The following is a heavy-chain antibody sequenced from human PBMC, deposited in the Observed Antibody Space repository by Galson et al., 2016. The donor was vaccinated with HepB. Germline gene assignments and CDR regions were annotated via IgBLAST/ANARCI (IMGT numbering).Heavy chain of an antibody. V-gene: IGHV3-74*01. CDR1: GFTFSAYG. D-gene: IGHD4/OR15-4a*01. J-gene: IGHJ4*02. CDR2: INSDGSRR. CDR3: SRGDYPSHDDY. Sequence: SLRLSCAATGFTFSAYGMHWVRQAPGKGLAWVSRINSDGSRRIYADSVKGRFTISRDNAENTLHLQMNSLSAEDTAVYYCSRGDYPSHDDYWGQGTLVTVSS.